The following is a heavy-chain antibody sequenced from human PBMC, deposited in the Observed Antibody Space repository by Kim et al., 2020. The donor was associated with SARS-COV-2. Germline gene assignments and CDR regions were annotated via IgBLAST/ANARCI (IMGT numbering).Heavy chain of an antibody. J-gene: IGHJ4*02. CDR2: ISGSGGST. CDR1: GFTFSSYG. V-gene: IGHV3-23*01. Sequence: GGSLRLSCAASGFTFSSYGMSWVRQAPGKGLEWVSGISGSGGSTYYADSVKGRFTISRDNSKNTLYLQMNSLRAEDTAVYYCANLKYCGANTCYWGQGTQVTVSS. D-gene: IGHD2-21*01. CDR3: ANLKYCGANTCY.